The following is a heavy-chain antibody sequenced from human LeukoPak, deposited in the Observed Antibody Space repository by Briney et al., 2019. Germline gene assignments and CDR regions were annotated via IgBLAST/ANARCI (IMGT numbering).Heavy chain of an antibody. D-gene: IGHD3-22*01. Sequence: GGSLRLSCAASGFTFSTRSMNWVRQAPGKGLEWVSYISSSSDIIHYADSVKGRFTISRDNAKNSLYLQMNSLRAEDTAVYYCATYSSLNRREFQFWGQGTLLTVSS. CDR2: ISSSSDII. V-gene: IGHV3-48*04. CDR1: GFTFSTRS. J-gene: IGHJ1*01. CDR3: ATYSSLNRREFQF.